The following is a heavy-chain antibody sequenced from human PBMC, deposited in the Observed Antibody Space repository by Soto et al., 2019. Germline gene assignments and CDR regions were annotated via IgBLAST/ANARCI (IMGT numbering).Heavy chain of an antibody. CDR3: ARRGVGDGYNLGSVAFDI. D-gene: IGHD5-12*01. CDR1: GGSISSSSYY. Sequence: QLQLQESGPGLVKPSETLSLTCTVSGGSISSSSYYWGWIRQPPGKGLEWIGSIYYSGSTYDNPSLKSRVTISVDTSKNQLSLKLSSVTAADTAVYYCARRGVGDGYNLGSVAFDIWGQGTMVTVSS. V-gene: IGHV4-39*01. J-gene: IGHJ3*02. CDR2: IYYSGST.